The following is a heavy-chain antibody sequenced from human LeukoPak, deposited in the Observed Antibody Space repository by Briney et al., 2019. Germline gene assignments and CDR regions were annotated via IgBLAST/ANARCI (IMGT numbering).Heavy chain of an antibody. J-gene: IGHJ4*02. CDR3: TRGAGWLIDY. CDR1: DDSISDYY. Sequence: SETLSLTFTVSDDSISDYYRGWIRQPPGKGLEWIGYFYNSGRSTYNPSLKSRVTISADTSKNHFSLKLNSVTTADTAVYYCTRGAGWLIDYWGQGILVTVSS. V-gene: IGHV4-59*01. D-gene: IGHD3-16*01. CDR2: FYNSGRS.